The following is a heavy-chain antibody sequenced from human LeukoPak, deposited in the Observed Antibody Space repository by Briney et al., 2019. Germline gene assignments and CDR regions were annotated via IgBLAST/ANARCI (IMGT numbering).Heavy chain of an antibody. CDR3: ARDALGDSSGYNPFDY. CDR2: FGGTYGGT. D-gene: IGHD3-22*01. CDR1: GFTFSTYS. V-gene: IGHV3-23*01. Sequence: GGSLRLSCVASGFTFSTYSMNWVRQAPGKGLEWVSGFGGTYGGTYYADSVKGRFTISRDNSKNTLYLHMSSLRAEDTAVYYCARDALGDSSGYNPFDYWGQGTLVTVSS. J-gene: IGHJ4*02.